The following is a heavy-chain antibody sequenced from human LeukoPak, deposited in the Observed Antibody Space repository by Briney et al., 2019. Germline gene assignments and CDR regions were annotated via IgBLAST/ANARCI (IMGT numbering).Heavy chain of an antibody. CDR2: VYYTGRT. CDR1: GGSVSCHY. D-gene: IGHD3-22*01. CDR3: ARLLDNDSSADPDTFDM. J-gene: IGHJ3*02. V-gene: IGHV4-59*02. Sequence: SETLSLTCTVSGGSVSCHYCSWIRQPPGQGLEWIGFVYYTGRTRYNPSLQSRVTISVDTSKSQFSLKLTSITAADTAVYSCARLLDNDSSADPDTFDMWGEETMVTVSS.